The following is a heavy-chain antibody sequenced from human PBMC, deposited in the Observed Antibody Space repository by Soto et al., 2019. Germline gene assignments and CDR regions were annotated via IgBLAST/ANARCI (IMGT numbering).Heavy chain of an antibody. CDR3: ARGKNYRTRYYGMDV. CDR2: ISYDGSNK. CDR1: GFTFSSYA. D-gene: IGHD4-4*01. J-gene: IGHJ6*02. V-gene: IGHV3-30-3*01. Sequence: QVQLVESGGGVVQPGRSLRLSCAASGFTFSSYAMHWVRQAPGKGLEWVAVISYDGSNKYYADSVKGRFTISRDNSKXTLYLQMNRLRAEDTAVYYCARGKNYRTRYYGMDVWGQGTTVTVSS.